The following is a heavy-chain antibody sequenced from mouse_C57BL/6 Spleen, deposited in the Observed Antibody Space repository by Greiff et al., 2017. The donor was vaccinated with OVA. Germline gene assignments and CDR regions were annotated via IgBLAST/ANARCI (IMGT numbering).Heavy chain of an antibody. J-gene: IGHJ4*01. D-gene: IGHD2-4*01. CDR2: INPSNGGT. CDR1: GYTFTSYW. Sequence: VQLQQPGTELVKPGASVKLSCKASGYTFTSYWMHWVKQRPGQGLEWIGNINPSNGGTNYNEKFKSKATVTVDKSSSTAYMQLISLTSEDFAVYYCAIDDYGSSFYYSMDYWGQGTPVTVSS. V-gene: IGHV1-53*01. CDR3: AIDDYGSSFYYSMDY.